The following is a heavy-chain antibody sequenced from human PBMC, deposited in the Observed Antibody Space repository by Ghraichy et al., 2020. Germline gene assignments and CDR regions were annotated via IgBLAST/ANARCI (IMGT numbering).Heavy chain of an antibody. CDR2: ISGSGVNV. D-gene: IGHD3-22*01. CDR3: AQDPWFYFDSSGSGFAH. J-gene: IGHJ4*02. V-gene: IGHV3-23*01. CDR1: GFTFSDSA. Sequence: GGSLRLSCVGSGFTFSDSAMNWFRQAPGKGLEWVSAISGSGVNVHYVDSVKGRFTISRDNSKNVVHLQMNRLRTEDTAVYYCAQDPWFYFDSSGSGFAHWGQGTHITVSS.